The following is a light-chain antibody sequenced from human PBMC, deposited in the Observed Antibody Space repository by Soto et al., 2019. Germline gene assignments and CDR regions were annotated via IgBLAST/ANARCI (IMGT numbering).Light chain of an antibody. J-gene: IGLJ1*01. CDR1: SSNIGSNV. CDR3: ATWDDSLNGYV. Sequence: QSVLTQPPSASGTPGQRVTISCSVSSSNIGSNVVNWFQQLPGTAPKLRIYSNNQRPSGVPDRFSGSKSGTSASLAISGLQSVDEADYYCATWDDSLNGYVFGNGTKVTVL. V-gene: IGLV1-44*01. CDR2: SNN.